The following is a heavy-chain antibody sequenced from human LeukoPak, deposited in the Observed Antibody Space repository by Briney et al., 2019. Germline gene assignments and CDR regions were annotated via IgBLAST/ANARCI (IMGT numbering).Heavy chain of an antibody. D-gene: IGHD3-22*01. Sequence: GGSLRLSCAASGFTFSSYAMSWVRQAPGKGLERVSAISGSGGSTYYADSVKGRFTISRDNSKNTLYLQMNSLRAEDTAVYYCAKDRGYYDSSGYFDYWGQGTLVTVSS. CDR3: AKDRGYYDSSGYFDY. CDR2: ISGSGGST. J-gene: IGHJ4*02. CDR1: GFTFSSYA. V-gene: IGHV3-23*01.